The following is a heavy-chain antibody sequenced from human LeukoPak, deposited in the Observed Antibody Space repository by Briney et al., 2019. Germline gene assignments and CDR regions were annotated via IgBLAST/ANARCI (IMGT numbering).Heavy chain of an antibody. Sequence: SETLSLTCAVYGGSFSGYYWSWLRQPPGKGLEWIGEINHSGSTNYNPSLKSRVTISVDTSKNQFSLKLSSVTAADTAVYYCARTKSLYYYGSGSYYTPLDYWGQGTLVTVSS. V-gene: IGHV4-34*01. CDR3: ARTKSLYYYGSGSYYTPLDY. J-gene: IGHJ4*02. CDR2: INHSGST. D-gene: IGHD3-10*01. CDR1: GGSFSGYY.